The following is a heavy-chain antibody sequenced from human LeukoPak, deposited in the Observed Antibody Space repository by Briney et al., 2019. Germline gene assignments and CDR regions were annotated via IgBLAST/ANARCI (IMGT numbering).Heavy chain of an antibody. CDR1: GFTFDDYG. D-gene: IGHD3-16*01. CDR2: INWNGGST. Sequence: GGSLRLSCAASGFTFDDYGMSWVGQAPGKELEWVSGINWNGGSTGYADSVKGRFTISRDNAKNSLYLQMNSLRAEGTGLYYCARGGSGLPLSGYYYYMDVWGKGTTVTLSS. J-gene: IGHJ6*03. CDR3: ARGGSGLPLSGYYYYMDV. V-gene: IGHV3-20*04.